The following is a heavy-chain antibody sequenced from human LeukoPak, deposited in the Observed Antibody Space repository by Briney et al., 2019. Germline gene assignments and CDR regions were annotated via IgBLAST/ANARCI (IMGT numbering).Heavy chain of an antibody. CDR1: GGSISSSSYY. J-gene: IGHJ4*02. CDR3: ARRGRTVTAHIAY. Sequence: SETLSLTCTVSGGSISSSSYYWGWIRQPPGKGLEWIGSIYYSGSTYYNPSLKSRVTISVDTSKNQFSLKLSSVTAADTAVYYCARRGRTVTAHIAYWGQGTLVTVSS. V-gene: IGHV4-39*01. D-gene: IGHD4-17*01. CDR2: IYYSGST.